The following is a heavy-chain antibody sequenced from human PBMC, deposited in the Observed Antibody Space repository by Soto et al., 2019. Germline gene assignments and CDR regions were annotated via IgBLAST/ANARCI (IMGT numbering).Heavy chain of an antibody. D-gene: IGHD6-13*01. CDR3: ARGTIAAAGAFDY. V-gene: IGHV4-31*03. CDR2: IYYSGST. J-gene: IGHJ4*02. CDR1: GGSISSGGYY. Sequence: PSETLSLTCTVSGGSISSGGYYWSWIRQHPGKGLEWIGYIYYSGSTYYNPSLKSRVTISVDTSKNQFSLKLSPVTAADTAVYYCARGTIAAAGAFDYWGQGTLVTVSS.